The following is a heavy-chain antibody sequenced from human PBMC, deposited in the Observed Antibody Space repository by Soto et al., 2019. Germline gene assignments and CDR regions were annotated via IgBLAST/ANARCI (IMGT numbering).Heavy chain of an antibody. J-gene: IGHJ5*02. V-gene: IGHV5-51*01. CDR3: ARRAEAATREVWFDP. Sequence: KGSGYSFTSYWIGWVRQMPGKGLEWMGIIYPGDSDTRYSPSFQGQVTISADKSISTAYLQWSSLKASDTAMYYCARRAEAATREVWFDPWGQGTLVTVSS. D-gene: IGHD6-19*01. CDR2: IYPGDSDT. CDR1: GYSFTSYW.